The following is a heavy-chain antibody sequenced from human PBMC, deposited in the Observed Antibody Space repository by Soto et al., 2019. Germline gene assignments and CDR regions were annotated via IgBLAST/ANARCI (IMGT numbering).Heavy chain of an antibody. Sequence: EVQLVESGGGLVQPGGSLRLSCAASGFTFSSYWMSWVRQAPGKGLEWVANIKQDGSEKYYVDSVKGRFTISRDNAKNSLYLQMNSLRAEDTAVYYCARDSNVWNFGFSYYYYGMDVWGQGTTVTVSS. J-gene: IGHJ6*02. CDR3: ARDSNVWNFGFSYYYYGMDV. D-gene: IGHD1-7*01. CDR1: GFTFSSYW. V-gene: IGHV3-7*05. CDR2: IKQDGSEK.